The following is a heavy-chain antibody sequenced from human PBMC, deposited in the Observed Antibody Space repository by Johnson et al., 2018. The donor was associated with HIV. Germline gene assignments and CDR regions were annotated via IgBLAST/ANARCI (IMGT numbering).Heavy chain of an antibody. CDR1: GFNFSDYY. V-gene: IGHV3-11*04. D-gene: IGHD3-22*01. CDR2: IGNIVIPL. CDR3: ARTQRVTMIVVSLGAFDI. J-gene: IGHJ3*02. Sequence: VQLVESGGWLVKPGGSLRLSCAASGFNFSDYYMSLIRPAPVQGLEWLSYIGNIVIPLSSVALVRGRLPISRDNAKNSLYLQMNSLRAEDTAVYYCARTQRVTMIVVSLGAFDIWGQGTMVTVSS.